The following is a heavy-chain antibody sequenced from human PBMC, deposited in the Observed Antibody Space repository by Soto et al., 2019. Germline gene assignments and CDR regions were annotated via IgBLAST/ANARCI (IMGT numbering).Heavy chain of an antibody. CDR2: INPNSGGT. J-gene: IGHJ4*02. D-gene: IGHD5-12*01. CDR3: ARGPRRGYSGYETQKHPQDY. V-gene: IGHV1-2*02. Sequence: QVQLVQSGAEVKKPGASVKVSCKASGYTFTGYYMHWVRQAPGQGLEWMGWINPNSGGTNYAQKFQGGDTTTRDTSISTDYMELSRLRSDDTAVYYCARGPRRGYSGYETQKHPQDYWGQGTLVTVSS. CDR1: GYTFTGYY.